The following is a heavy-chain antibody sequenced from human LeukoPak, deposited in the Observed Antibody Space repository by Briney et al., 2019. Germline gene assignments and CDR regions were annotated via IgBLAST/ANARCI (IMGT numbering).Heavy chain of an antibody. CDR2: GHYSGTT. J-gene: IGHJ4*02. CDR1: GVSINSNY. Sequence: PSETLSLTCTVSGVSINSNYWSWVRQSPGKGLEWIAYGHYSGTTNYNPSLKSRVTISVDTSKNQFSLKLTSVSAADTAMSYCARHGTGTGYPLDYWGLGTLVTVSS. D-gene: IGHD3/OR15-3a*01. CDR3: ARHGTGTGYPLDY. V-gene: IGHV4-59*08.